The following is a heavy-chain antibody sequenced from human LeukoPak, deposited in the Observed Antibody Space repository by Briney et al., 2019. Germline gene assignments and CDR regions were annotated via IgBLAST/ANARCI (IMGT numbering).Heavy chain of an antibody. J-gene: IGHJ6*03. CDR1: GGSISSYY. CDR2: IYTSGST. Sequence: PSETLSLTCTVSGGSISSYYWSWIRQSAGKGLQGIERIYTSGSTNYNPSLKRRVTMSVDTSKNQFSLKLSSVTAADTAVYYCARGQVNPAASTSGYYYYYYYMDVWGKGTTVTVSS. V-gene: IGHV4-4*07. CDR3: ARGQVNPAASTSGYYYYYYYMDV. D-gene: IGHD6-13*01.